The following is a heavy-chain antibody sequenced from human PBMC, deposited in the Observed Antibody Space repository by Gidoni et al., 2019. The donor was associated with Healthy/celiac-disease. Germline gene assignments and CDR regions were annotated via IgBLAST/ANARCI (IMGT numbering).Heavy chain of an antibody. CDR2: IYTSGST. CDR3: ARADFYYDFWSGYATRTSDV. Sequence: QVQLQESGPGLVKPSQTLSLTCTVSGGSISSGSYYWSWIRQPAGKGLEWIGRIYTSGSTNYNPSLKSRVTISVDTSKNQFSLKLSSVTAADTAVYYCARADFYYDFWSGYATRTSDVWGQGTTVTVSS. J-gene: IGHJ6*02. D-gene: IGHD3-3*01. CDR1: GGSISSGSYY. V-gene: IGHV4-61*02.